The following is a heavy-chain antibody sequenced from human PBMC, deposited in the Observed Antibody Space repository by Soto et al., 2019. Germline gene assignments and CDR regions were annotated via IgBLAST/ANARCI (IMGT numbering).Heavy chain of an antibody. V-gene: IGHV3-74*01. J-gene: IGHJ5*02. Sequence: DVQLVESGGGLVQPGGSLRVSCAASGFTLGSHRIHWVRQAPGKGLEWVSRIDTDGGGTSYADSVKGRFTISTDNAKNTVYLQMNGVRAEDTAVDYCATVFDRWGKGILVTVSS. CDR1: GFTLGSHR. CDR3: ATVFDR. CDR2: IDTDGGGT.